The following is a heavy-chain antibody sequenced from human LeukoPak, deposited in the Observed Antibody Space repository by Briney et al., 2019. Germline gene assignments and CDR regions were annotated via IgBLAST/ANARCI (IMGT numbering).Heavy chain of an antibody. CDR2: IYHSGST. D-gene: IGHD5-18*01. V-gene: IGHV4-59*01. CDR3: ARARTQQQWSSMDV. CDR1: GGSITYYY. Sequence: SETLSLTCTVSGGSITYYYWTWIRQPPGKGLEWIGYIYHSGSTNYNPSLKSRVSISVDTSKNQFSLKLTSVTAADTAVYYCARARTQQQWSSMDVWGQGTTVTVSS. J-gene: IGHJ6*02.